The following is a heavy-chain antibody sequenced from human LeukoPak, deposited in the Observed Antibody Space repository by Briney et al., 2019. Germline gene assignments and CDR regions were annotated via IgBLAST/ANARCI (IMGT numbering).Heavy chain of an antibody. CDR3: AREEMATVA. CDR1: GGSFSGYY. V-gene: IGHV4-34*01. CDR2: INHSGST. J-gene: IGHJ5*02. D-gene: IGHD5-24*01. Sequence: SETLSLTCAVYGGSFSGYYWSWIRQPPGKGLEWIGEINHSGSTNYNPSLKSRVTISADTSKNQFSLKLSSVTAADTAVYYCAREEMATVAWGQGTLVTVSS.